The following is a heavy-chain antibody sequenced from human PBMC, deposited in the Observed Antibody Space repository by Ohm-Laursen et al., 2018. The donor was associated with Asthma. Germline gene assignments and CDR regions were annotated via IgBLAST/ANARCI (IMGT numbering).Heavy chain of an antibody. Sequence: GSSVKVSCNASGYTFTSYAMHWVRQAPGQGLEWMGGILPSFGTANYAQKFQGRVTITADESTSTAYMELSSLRSEDTAVYYCARGTLQYCGGDCPYYFDYWGQGTLVTVSS. J-gene: IGHJ4*02. CDR3: ARGTLQYCGGDCPYYFDY. V-gene: IGHV1-69*01. D-gene: IGHD2-21*02. CDR1: GYTFTSYA. CDR2: ILPSFGTA.